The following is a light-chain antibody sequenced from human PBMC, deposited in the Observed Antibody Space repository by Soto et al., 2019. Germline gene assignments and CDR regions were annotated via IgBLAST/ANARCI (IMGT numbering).Light chain of an antibody. J-gene: IGKJ5*01. CDR1: ESLDFH. V-gene: IGKV3-11*01. CDR3: QQRSTWRT. Sequence: DIVLTQSPATLSLSPGKRATLSCRASESLDFHLAWYQQKPGQAPRLLLYDASVRASGTPARFSGSGSGTAFTLTISRLEPEDVILYYCQQRSTWRTFGQGTRVEI. CDR2: DAS.